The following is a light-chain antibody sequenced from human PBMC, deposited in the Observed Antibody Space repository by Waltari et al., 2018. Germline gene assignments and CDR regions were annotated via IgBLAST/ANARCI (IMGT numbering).Light chain of an antibody. CDR2: EVS. J-gene: IGLJ2*01. V-gene: IGLV2-23*02. CDR3: CSYAGSDTFVV. CDR1: SSAVACYNL. Sequence: QSALTQPASVSGSPGQSITISCTGTSSAVACYNLVSWYQQHPDKAPKLMLYEVSNRPSGVSDRFSGSKSGNTASLTISGLQAEDEADYYCCSYAGSDTFVVLGGGTKLTVL.